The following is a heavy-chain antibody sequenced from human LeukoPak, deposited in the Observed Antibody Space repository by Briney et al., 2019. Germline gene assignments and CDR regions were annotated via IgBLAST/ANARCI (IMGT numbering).Heavy chain of an antibody. D-gene: IGHD2-21*02. CDR3: AKDCGGDCAPFDY. J-gene: IGHJ4*02. CDR2: ISGSGGST. Sequence: GGSLRHSCAGSGFTFRSYAMSWVRQAPGKGLEWVSAISGSGGSTYYADSVKGRFTISRDNSKNTLYLQMNSLRAEDTAVHYCAKDCGGDCAPFDYWGQGTLVTVSS. CDR1: GFTFRSYA. V-gene: IGHV3-23*01.